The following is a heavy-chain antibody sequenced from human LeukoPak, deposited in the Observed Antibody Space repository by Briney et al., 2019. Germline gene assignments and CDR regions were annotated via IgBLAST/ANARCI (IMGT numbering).Heavy chain of an antibody. J-gene: IGHJ4*02. D-gene: IGHD2-15*01. CDR3: ARTGYCSGGSCYGSDFDY. V-gene: IGHV1-8*01. CDR2: MNPNSGNT. CDR1: GYTFTSYD. Sequence: ASVKVSCKASGYTFTSYDINWVRQATGQGLEWMGWMNPNSGNTGYAQKFQGRVTMTRNTSIITAYMELSSLRSEDTAVYYCARTGYCSGGSCYGSDFDYWGQGTLVTVSS.